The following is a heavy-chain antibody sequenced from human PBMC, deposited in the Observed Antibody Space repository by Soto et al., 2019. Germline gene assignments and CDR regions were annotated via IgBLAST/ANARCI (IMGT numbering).Heavy chain of an antibody. V-gene: IGHV3-48*02. J-gene: IGHJ4*02. CDR3: ARDRGGGWYADFDY. D-gene: IGHD6-19*01. CDR2: XXSXXSXX. Sequence: GGSLRLSCAASGFTFSYYGMYWVRQAPGKRLEWLSYXXSXXSXXXXXDXXXGRFTISRDNAKNSLYLQMDSLRDDDTAVYYCARDRGGGWYADFDYWGQGTLVTVSS. CDR1: GFTFSYYG.